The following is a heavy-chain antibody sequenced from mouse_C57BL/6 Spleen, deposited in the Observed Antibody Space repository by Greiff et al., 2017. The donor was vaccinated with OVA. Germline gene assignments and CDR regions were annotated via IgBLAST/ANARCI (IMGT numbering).Heavy chain of an antibody. J-gene: IGHJ4*01. CDR1: GYSITSGYY. CDR2: ISYDGSN. Sequence: EVKLQESGPGLVKPSQSLSLTCSVTGYSITSGYYWNWIRQFPGNKLEWMGYISYDGSNNYNPSLKNRISITRDTSKNQFFLKLNSVTTEDTATYYCARDHGYYRMDYWGQGTSVTVSS. D-gene: IGHD2-3*01. V-gene: IGHV3-6*01. CDR3: ARDHGYYRMDY.